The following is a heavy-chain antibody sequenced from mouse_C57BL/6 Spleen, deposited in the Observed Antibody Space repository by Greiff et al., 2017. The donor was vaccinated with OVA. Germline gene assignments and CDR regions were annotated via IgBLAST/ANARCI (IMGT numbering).Heavy chain of an antibody. CDR2: IWSGGST. V-gene: IGHV2-2*01. CDR1: GFSLTSYG. D-gene: IGHD1-1*01. CDR3: ARAHYYGSSWGV. J-gene: IGHJ1*03. Sequence: QVQLKQSGPGLVQPSQSLSITCTVSGFSLTSYGVHWVRQSPGKGLEWLGVIWSGGSTDYNAAFISRLSISKDNSKSQVFFKMNSLQADDTAIYYCARAHYYGSSWGVWGTGTTVTVSS.